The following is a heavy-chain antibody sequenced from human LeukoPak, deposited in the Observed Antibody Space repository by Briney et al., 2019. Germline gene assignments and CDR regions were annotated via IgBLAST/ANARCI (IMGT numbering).Heavy chain of an antibody. D-gene: IGHD3-10*01. Sequence: HTGGSLRLSCAASGFTFSNYAMSWVRQAPGKGLAWVSSISSIGTSTYYADSVKGRFTISRDNSKNTLYLQMNSLRAEDTAVYYCAKDSDGSGSYSFDYWGQGTLVTVS. V-gene: IGHV3-23*01. CDR2: ISSIGTST. CDR3: AKDSDGSGSYSFDY. CDR1: GFTFSNYA. J-gene: IGHJ4*02.